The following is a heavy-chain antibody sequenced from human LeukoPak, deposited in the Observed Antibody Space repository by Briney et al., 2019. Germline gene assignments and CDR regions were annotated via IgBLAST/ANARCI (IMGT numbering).Heavy chain of an antibody. CDR2: ISWNSGSI. Sequence: GRSLRLSCAASGFTFDDYAMHWVRQAPGKGLEWVSGISWNSGSIGYADSVKGRFTISRDNAKNSLYLQMNSLRAEDTALYYCAKDTYGSGSYSGDAFDIWGQGTMVTVSS. D-gene: IGHD3-10*01. V-gene: IGHV3-9*01. CDR3: AKDTYGSGSYSGDAFDI. CDR1: GFTFDDYA. J-gene: IGHJ3*02.